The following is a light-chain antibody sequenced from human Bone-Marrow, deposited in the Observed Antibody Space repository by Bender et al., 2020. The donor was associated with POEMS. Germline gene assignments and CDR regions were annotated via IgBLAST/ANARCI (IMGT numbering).Light chain of an antibody. CDR1: SIGRNP. J-gene: IGLJ3*02. V-gene: IGLV1-44*01. CDR2: ADD. CDR3: YTWDDRLNAWL. Sequence: QSVLTQPPSASGTPGQRVTISCSGGSIGRNPSNWYQQLPGTAPRLVIYADDRRPSGVPNRFSASKSGSSASLAISGRQSESAADYYCYTWDDRLNAWLFGGGTKLSVL.